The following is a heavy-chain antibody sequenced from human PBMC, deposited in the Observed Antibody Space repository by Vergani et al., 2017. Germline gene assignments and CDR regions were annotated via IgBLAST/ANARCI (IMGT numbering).Heavy chain of an antibody. CDR2: ISWNSGSI. D-gene: IGHD2-21*01. V-gene: IGHV3-9*01. J-gene: IGHJ4*02. Sequence: EVQLLESGGGLVQPGGSLRLSCAASGFTFDDYAMHWVRQAPGKGLEWVSGISWNSGSIGYADSVKGRFTISRDNAKNSLYLQMNSLRAEDTAVYYCANRLRFGFGAVLDYWGQGTLVTVSS. CDR3: ANRLRFGFGAVLDY. CDR1: GFTFDDYA.